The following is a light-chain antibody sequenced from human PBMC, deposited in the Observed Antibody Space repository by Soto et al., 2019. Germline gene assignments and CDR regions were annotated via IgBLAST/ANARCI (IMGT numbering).Light chain of an antibody. J-gene: IGLJ3*02. CDR3: AAWDDSLNGLV. Sequence: QAVVIQPPSASGTPGQRVTISCSGSSSNIGSNTVNWYQQLPGTAPKLLIYSNSQRPSGVPDRFFGSKSGTSASLAISGLQSEDEADYYCAAWDDSLNGLVFGGGTKVTVL. CDR1: SSNIGSNT. V-gene: IGLV1-44*01. CDR2: SNS.